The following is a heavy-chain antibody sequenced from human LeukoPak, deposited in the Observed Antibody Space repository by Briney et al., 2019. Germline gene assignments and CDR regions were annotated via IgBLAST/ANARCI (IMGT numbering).Heavy chain of an antibody. J-gene: IGHJ6*03. V-gene: IGHV4-39*07. CDR3: AREMYYDILTGVYYYYYMDV. CDR2: IYYSGST. CDR1: GGSISSSSYY. D-gene: IGHD3-9*01. Sequence: SETLSLTCTVSGGSISSSSYYWGWIRQPPGKGLEWIGSIYYSGSTNYNPSLKSRVTMSVDTSKNQFSLKLSSVTAADTAVYYCAREMYYDILTGVYYYYYMDVWGKGTTVTISS.